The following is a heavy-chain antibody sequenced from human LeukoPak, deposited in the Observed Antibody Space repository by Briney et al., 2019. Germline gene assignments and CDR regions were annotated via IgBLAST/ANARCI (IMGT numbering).Heavy chain of an antibody. CDR3: ARDRGYCSSTSCYTWDY. CDR2: ISSSSSYI. D-gene: IGHD2-2*02. V-gene: IGHV3-21*01. J-gene: IGHJ4*02. CDR1: GFTFSSYA. Sequence: GGSLRLSCAASGFTFSSYAMSWVRQAPGKGLEWVSSISSSSSYIYYADSVKGRFTISRDNAKNSLYLQMNSLRAEDTAVYYCARDRGYCSSTSCYTWDYWGQGTLVTVSS.